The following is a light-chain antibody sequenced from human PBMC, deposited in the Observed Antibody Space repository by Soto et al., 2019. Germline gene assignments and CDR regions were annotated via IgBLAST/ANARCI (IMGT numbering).Light chain of an antibody. J-gene: IGLJ1*01. CDR1: VSDAGGYKH. CDR2: DFS. Sequence: QSALTQPRSVSGSPGQAVTISCTGIVSDAGGYKHVSWYQQRPGTAPKLMIYDFSKRPSGVPDRFSGSDSGNTASLTISGLQAEDEADYSCCSYEGSYHVFGTGTKVTVL. CDR3: CSYEGSYHV. V-gene: IGLV2-11*01.